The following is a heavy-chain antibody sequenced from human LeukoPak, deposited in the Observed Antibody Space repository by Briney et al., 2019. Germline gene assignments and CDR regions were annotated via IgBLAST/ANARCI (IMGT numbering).Heavy chain of an antibody. CDR2: IYYSGST. Sequence: SQTLSLTCTVSGGSISSGDYYWGWIRQPPGKGLEWIGYIYYSGSTYYNPSLKSRVTISVDTSKNQFSLKLSSVTAADTAVYYCARGEDYGDTFDYWGQGTLVTVSS. CDR1: GGSISSGDYY. V-gene: IGHV4-30-4*01. CDR3: ARGEDYGDTFDY. D-gene: IGHD4-17*01. J-gene: IGHJ4*02.